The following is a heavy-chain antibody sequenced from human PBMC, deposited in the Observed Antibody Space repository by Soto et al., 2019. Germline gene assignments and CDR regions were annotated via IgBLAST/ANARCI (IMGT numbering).Heavy chain of an antibody. J-gene: IGHJ5*02. CDR2: ISRSPSYT. V-gene: IGHV3-11*05. D-gene: IGHD3-10*01. CDR1: EFTFSDYY. Sequence: QVQLVESGGGLVKPGGSLRLSCAASEFTFSDYYMSWIRQAPGKGLEWVSYISRSPSYTNYADSVKGRFTISRDNAKNSLYLQMNSLRAEDTAVYYCARDHYGPGWFDPWGQGTLVTVSS. CDR3: ARDHYGPGWFDP.